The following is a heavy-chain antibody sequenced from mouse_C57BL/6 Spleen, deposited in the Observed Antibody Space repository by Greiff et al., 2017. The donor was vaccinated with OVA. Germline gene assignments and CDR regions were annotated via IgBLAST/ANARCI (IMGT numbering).Heavy chain of an antibody. CDR3: ARLYYDYDGDDFDY. CDR2: IDPSDSYT. J-gene: IGHJ2*01. Sequence: QVQLQQPGAELVMPGASVKLSCKASGYTFTSYWMHWVKQRPGQGLEWIGEIDPSDSYTNYNQKFKDKATLTVDKSSSTAYMQLSSLTSEDSAVYYCARLYYDYDGDDFDYWGQGTTLTVSS. D-gene: IGHD2-4*01. CDR1: GYTFTSYW. V-gene: IGHV1-69*01.